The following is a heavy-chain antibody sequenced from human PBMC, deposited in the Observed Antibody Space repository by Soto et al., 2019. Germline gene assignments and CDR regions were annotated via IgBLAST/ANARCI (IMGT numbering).Heavy chain of an antibody. CDR3: ARGPYIVLMVYAEDQENWFAL. D-gene: IGHD2-8*01. CDR2: MNPNSGNT. Sequence: ASVKVSCKASGGSFSSYAISWVRQATGQGLEWMGWMNPNSGNTGYAQKFQGRVTMTRNTSISTAYMELSSLRSEDTAVYYCARGPYIVLMVYAEDQENWFALPGQGSLVTVSA. V-gene: IGHV1-8*02. J-gene: IGHJ5*02. CDR1: GGSFSSYA.